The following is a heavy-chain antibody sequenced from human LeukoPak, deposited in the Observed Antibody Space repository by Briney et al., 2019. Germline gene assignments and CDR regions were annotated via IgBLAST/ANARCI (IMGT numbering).Heavy chain of an antibody. CDR2: IYYSGST. CDR3: ARVVGIAAAGTSAYGMDV. J-gene: IGHJ6*02. CDR1: GGSISSYY. D-gene: IGHD6-13*01. Sequence: PSETLSLTCTVSGGSISSYYWRWIRQPPGKGLEWIGYIYYSGSTNYNPSLKSRVTISVDTSKNQFSLKLSSVTAADTAVYYCARVVGIAAAGTSAYGMDVWGQGTTVTVSS. V-gene: IGHV4-59*01.